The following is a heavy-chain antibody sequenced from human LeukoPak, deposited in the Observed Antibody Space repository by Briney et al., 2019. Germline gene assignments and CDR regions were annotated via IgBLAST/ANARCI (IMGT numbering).Heavy chain of an antibody. CDR3: TTSRDLYSYGPLFDY. J-gene: IGHJ4*02. D-gene: IGHD5-18*01. Sequence: GGSLRLSCAASGFTFSNAWMSWVRQAPGKGLEWVGRIKSKTDGGTTDYAAPVKGRFTISRDDSKNTLYLQMNSLKTEDTAVYYCTTSRDLYSYGPLFDYWGQGTLVTVS. CDR2: IKSKTDGGTT. CDR1: GFTFSNAW. V-gene: IGHV3-15*01.